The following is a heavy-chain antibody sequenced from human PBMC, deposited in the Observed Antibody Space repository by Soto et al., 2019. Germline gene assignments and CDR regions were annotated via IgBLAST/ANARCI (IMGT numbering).Heavy chain of an antibody. V-gene: IGHV3-21*01. CDR2: ISSSSSYI. Sequence: EVQLVESGGGLVKPGGSLRLSCAASGFTFSSYSMNWVRQAPGKGLECVASISSSSSYIYYADSVKGRYTISRDNAKNSLYLQMNRLRAEDTAVYYCARDPGGVYYYGLDVWGQGTTVTVSS. J-gene: IGHJ6*02. D-gene: IGHD3-16*01. CDR3: ARDPGGVYYYGLDV. CDR1: GFTFSSYS.